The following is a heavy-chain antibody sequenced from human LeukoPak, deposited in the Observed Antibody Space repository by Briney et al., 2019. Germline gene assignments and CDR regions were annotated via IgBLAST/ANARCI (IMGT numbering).Heavy chain of an antibody. CDR1: GGSISSGGYY. V-gene: IGHV4-31*03. J-gene: IGHJ4*02. CDR3: ASSGRSRRDY. Sequence: SETLSLTCTVSGGSISSGGYYWSWIRQHPGKGLEWIGYIYYSGSTNYNPSLKSRVTISVDTSKNQFSLKLSSVTAADTAVYYCASSGRSRRDYWGQGTLVTVSS. CDR2: IYYSGST.